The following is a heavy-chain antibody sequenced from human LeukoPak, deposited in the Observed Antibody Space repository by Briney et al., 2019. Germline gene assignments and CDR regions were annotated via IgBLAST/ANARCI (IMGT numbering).Heavy chain of an antibody. CDR3: ARDHYTSSFFDY. V-gene: IGHV3-21*01. D-gene: IGHD6-6*01. Sequence: GGSLRLSCAASGFTFSSYSMNWVRQAPGKGLEWVSYISSSNNYIYYADSVKGRFTISRDNAKNSLYLQMNSLRAEDTAVYYCARDHYTSSFFDYWGRGTLVTVSS. CDR2: ISSSNNYI. J-gene: IGHJ4*02. CDR1: GFTFSSYS.